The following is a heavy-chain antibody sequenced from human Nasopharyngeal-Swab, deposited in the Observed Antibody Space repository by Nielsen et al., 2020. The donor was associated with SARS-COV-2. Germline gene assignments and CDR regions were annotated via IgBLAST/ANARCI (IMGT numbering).Heavy chain of an antibody. CDR3: TTDFYFDY. CDR2: IGDKDHNYAT. CDR1: AFIFTASS. J-gene: IGHJ4*02. Sequence: GGSLKISCAAPAFIFTASSIHWVRPAFGEGLGWGCRIGDKDHNYATTYGASVQGRFTISRDDSKNTAFLQMDSLKTEDTALYYCTTDFYFDYWGQGTLVTVSS. V-gene: IGHV3-73*01.